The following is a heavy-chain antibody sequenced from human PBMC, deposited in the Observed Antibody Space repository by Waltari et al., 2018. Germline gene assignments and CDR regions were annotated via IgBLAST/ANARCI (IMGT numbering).Heavy chain of an antibody. J-gene: IGHJ4*02. CDR2: INPRSGET. Sequence: QEHLVQSGAEVTKPGASVRVSCKASGYTFTAYNIHWLRQAPGQGLEWMGWINPRSGETKYAQKFHGRVTMTRDTSINTAYMELSSLLFDDTAVYYCAREGSHLTTVNDYWGQGTLVIVSS. CDR3: AREGSHLTTVNDY. V-gene: IGHV1-2*02. CDR1: GYTFTAYN. D-gene: IGHD4-4*01.